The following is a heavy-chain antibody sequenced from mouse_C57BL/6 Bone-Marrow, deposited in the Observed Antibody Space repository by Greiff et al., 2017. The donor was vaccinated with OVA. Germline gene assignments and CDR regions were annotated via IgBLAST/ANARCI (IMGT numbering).Heavy chain of an antibody. CDR1: GFTFSSYA. D-gene: IGHD2-10*01. CDR3: ARDAYPGMDY. CDR2: ISDGGSYT. V-gene: IGHV5-4*01. Sequence: EVKLMESGGGLVKPGGSLKLSCAASGFTFSSYAMSWVRQTPDKRLEWVATISDGGSYTYYPDNVKGRFTISRDNAKNNLYLQMSHLKSEDTAMYYCARDAYPGMDYWGQGTSVTVSS. J-gene: IGHJ4*01.